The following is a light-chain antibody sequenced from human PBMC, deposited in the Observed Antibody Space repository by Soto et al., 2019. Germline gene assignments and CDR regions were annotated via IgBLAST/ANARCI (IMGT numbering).Light chain of an antibody. Sequence: QSVLTQPASASESPGQSVTISCTGTSSDVGGSNFVSWYQQHPGKPPKLIIYDVANRPSGVSNRFSGSKSGSTASLIISRLQTEDEADYYCVSYTSSTTYVFGTGTKV. CDR1: SSDVGGSNF. CDR2: DVA. V-gene: IGLV2-14*03. J-gene: IGLJ1*01. CDR3: VSYTSSTTYV.